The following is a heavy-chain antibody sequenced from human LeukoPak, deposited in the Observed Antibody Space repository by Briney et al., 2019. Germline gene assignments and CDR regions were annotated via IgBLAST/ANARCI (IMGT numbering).Heavy chain of an antibody. D-gene: IGHD3-10*01. Sequence: PSETLSLTCTVSGGSISSYYWSWIRQPPGKGLEWIGYIYYSGSTNYNPSLKSPVTISVDTSKNQFSLKLSSVTAADTAVYYCARVSEGRTPKITMVRGVTGKNNWFDPWGPGTLVTVSS. CDR2: IYYSGST. CDR3: ARVSEGRTPKITMVRGVTGKNNWFDP. CDR1: GGSISSYY. V-gene: IGHV4-59*01. J-gene: IGHJ5*02.